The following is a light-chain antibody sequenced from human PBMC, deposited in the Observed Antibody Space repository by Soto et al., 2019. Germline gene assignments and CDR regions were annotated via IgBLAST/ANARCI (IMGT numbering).Light chain of an antibody. CDR1: SSDVGYYDY. CDR3: SSYAGSNNFV. CDR2: EVT. V-gene: IGLV2-8*01. J-gene: IGLJ1*01. Sequence: QSALTQPPSASGFPGQSVTISCTGTSSDVGYYDYVSWYQQHPGKAPKLVIYEVTKRPSGVPDRVSASKSGNTASLPVSGLRAEDEADYYRSSYAGSNNFVFGSGTKVTVL.